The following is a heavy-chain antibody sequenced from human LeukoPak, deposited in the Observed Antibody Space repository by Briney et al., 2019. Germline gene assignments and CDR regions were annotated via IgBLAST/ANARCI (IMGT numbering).Heavy chain of an antibody. Sequence: GGSLRLSCAASGFTFSANGMSWVRQAPGKGLEWVSAISGSGGSTYYADSVKGRFTISRDNSKNTLYLQMNSLRAEDTAVYYCAKNGDYDSSGYSTDGAFDIWGQGTMVTVSS. D-gene: IGHD3-22*01. V-gene: IGHV3-23*01. CDR3: AKNGDYDSSGYSTDGAFDI. CDR2: ISGSGGST. J-gene: IGHJ3*02. CDR1: GFTFSANG.